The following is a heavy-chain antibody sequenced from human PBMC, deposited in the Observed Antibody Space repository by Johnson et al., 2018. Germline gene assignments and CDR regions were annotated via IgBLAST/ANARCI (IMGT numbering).Heavy chain of an antibody. Sequence: VQLVQSGGGFIQPGGSLRLSCPASGFTVSGNYMNWVRQAPGRGLDCVSVIYSDGPTFSAASVKGRFTISRDSSTNTLYLQMNGLRAEDTAIYYWARVKLPYYYMDVWGKGTTVTVSS. V-gene: IGHV3-53*01. CDR2: IYSDGPT. J-gene: IGHJ6*03. CDR1: GFTVSGNY. CDR3: ARVKLPYYYMDV. D-gene: IGHD4-23*01.